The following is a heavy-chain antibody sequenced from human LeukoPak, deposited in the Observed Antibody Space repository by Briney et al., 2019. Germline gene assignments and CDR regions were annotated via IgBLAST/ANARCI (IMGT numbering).Heavy chain of an antibody. J-gene: IGHJ6*02. CDR2: ISSSSSYI. CDR1: GFTFTRFN. CDR3: ASFYGSGSYYNEIYYYYGMDV. V-gene: IGHV3-21*01. D-gene: IGHD3-10*01. Sequence: GGSLRLSCAASGFTFTRFNMNWVRQAPGKGLEWVSSISSSSSYIYYADSVKGRFTISRDNAKNSLYLQMNSLRAEDTAVYYCASFYGSGSYYNEIYYYYGMDVWGQGTTVTVSS.